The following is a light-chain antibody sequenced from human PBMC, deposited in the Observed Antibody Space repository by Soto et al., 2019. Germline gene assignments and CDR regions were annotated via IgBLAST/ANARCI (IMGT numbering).Light chain of an antibody. V-gene: IGKV3-20*01. Sequence: VLTQSPGTLSLSPGERATISCRARQSISRYYLAWYQHKPGQAPRLLMNGASSRATGIPHRFSGSGSGTDFTLTISSLEPEDCGVDYCQQSGGSPPYTFGQGTRLEIK. CDR1: QSISRYY. CDR2: GAS. J-gene: IGKJ2*01. CDR3: QQSGGSPPYT.